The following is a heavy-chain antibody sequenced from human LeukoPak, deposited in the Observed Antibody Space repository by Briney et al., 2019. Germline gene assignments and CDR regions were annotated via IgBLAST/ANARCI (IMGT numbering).Heavy chain of an antibody. Sequence: GSSVKVSCKASGGTFSSYAISWVRQAPGQGLEWMGGIIPIFGTANYAQKFQGRVTITADESTSTACMELSSLRSEDTAVYYCASSPSRVYDILTGYYNGWFDPWGQGTLVTVSS. V-gene: IGHV1-69*01. J-gene: IGHJ5*02. CDR2: IIPIFGTA. CDR1: GGTFSSYA. CDR3: ASSPSRVYDILTGYYNGWFDP. D-gene: IGHD3-9*01.